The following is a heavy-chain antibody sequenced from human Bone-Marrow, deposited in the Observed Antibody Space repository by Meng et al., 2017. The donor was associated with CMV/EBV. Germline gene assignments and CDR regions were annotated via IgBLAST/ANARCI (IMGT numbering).Heavy chain of an antibody. D-gene: IGHD2-2*01. J-gene: IGHJ4*02. V-gene: IGHV3-23*01. Sequence: GESLKISCTASGFTFGDYAMSWVRQAPGKGLEWVSAISGSGGSTYYADSVKGRFTISRDNSKNTLYLQMNSLRAEDTAVYYCAKASCSSTSCHPYYFDYWGQGTLVTGSS. CDR3: AKASCSSTSCHPYYFDY. CDR2: ISGSGGST. CDR1: GFTFGDYA.